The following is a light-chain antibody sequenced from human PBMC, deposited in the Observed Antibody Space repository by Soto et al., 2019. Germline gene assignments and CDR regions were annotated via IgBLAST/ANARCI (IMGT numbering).Light chain of an antibody. CDR2: GNM. CDR3: QSYDSSLSGYV. Sequence: QSVLTQPPSVSGAPGQTVIISFSGSSSNIGAPYDVNWYRQLPGTAPKLLIYGNMNRPSGVPDRFSGSKSGTSASLAITGLQAEDEADYYCQSYDSSLSGYVFGTGTKVTVL. CDR1: SSNIGAPYD. J-gene: IGLJ1*01. V-gene: IGLV1-40*01.